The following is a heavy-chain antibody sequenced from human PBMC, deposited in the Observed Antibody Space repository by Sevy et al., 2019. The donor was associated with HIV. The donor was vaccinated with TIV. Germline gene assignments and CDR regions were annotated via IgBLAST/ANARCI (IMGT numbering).Heavy chain of an antibody. CDR3: AKGSRRYYDFWSSYSIPDAFDI. Sequence: GGSLRLSCAASGFTFDDYAMHWVRQAPGKGLEWVSGISWNSGSIGYADSVKGRFTISRDRAKNSLYLQMNSLRAEGTALYYCAKGSRRYYDFWSSYSIPDAFDIWGQGTMVTVSS. D-gene: IGHD3-3*01. CDR2: ISWNSGSI. V-gene: IGHV3-9*01. J-gene: IGHJ3*02. CDR1: GFTFDDYA.